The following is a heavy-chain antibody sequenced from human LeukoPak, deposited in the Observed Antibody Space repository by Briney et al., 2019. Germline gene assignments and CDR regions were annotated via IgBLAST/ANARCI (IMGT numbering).Heavy chain of an antibody. Sequence: SQTLSLTCVLSRDSLSRKTATWNSVLQSPSRGLESLGSTYFRSKWYYDYAMSVKGRVSISPDTSKYHFSLHLDSVTPEDTAVYYCARDHWYDIWSCDYWGQGTLVTVSS. D-gene: IGHD3/OR15-3a*01. J-gene: IGHJ4*02. V-gene: IGHV6-1*01. CDR1: RDSLSRKTAT. CDR3: ARDHWYDIWSCDY. CDR2: TYFRSKWYY.